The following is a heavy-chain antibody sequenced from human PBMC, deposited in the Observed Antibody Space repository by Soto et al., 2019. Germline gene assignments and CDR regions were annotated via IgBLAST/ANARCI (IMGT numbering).Heavy chain of an antibody. J-gene: IGHJ5*02. CDR2: IHYTGSA. D-gene: IGHD3-22*01. CDR1: GGSIENGGYY. Sequence: QVQLQESGPGLLKPSQTLSLTCTVSGGSIENGGYYWIWIRQHPEKGLEWLGSIHYTGSAFYNPSVKSRGAKAVDTSKNHFSPTPTSGTVADTATYYCARGGYYATTWGQGSLVVVSS. V-gene: IGHV4-31*03. CDR3: ARGGYYATT.